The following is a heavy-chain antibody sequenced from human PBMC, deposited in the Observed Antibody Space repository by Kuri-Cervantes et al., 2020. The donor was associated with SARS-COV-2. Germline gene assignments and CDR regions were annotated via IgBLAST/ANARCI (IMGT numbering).Heavy chain of an antibody. CDR2: VSYDGRTK. V-gene: IGHV3-30*04. J-gene: IGHJ4*02. CDR1: GFTFVSHA. CDR3: ASGRDFWTGYVDYS. Sequence: GESLKISCEASGFTFVSHAMHWVRQAPGKGLEWVAVVSYDGRTKFYADSVQGRFTISRDNSKNTLYLQMNSLRVEDTAVYYRASGRDFWTGYVDYSWGQGIWVTVSS. D-gene: IGHD3/OR15-3a*01.